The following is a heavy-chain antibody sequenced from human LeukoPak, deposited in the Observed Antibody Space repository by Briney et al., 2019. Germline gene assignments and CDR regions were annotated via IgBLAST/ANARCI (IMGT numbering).Heavy chain of an antibody. Sequence: GGSLRLSCAASGFTFSSYSMNWVRQAPGKGLEWVSSISSSSSYIYYADSVKGRFTISRDNAKNSLYLQMNSLRAEDTAVYYCARDDYSSGWYQTYYYYYMDVWGKGTTVTVSS. CDR2: ISSSSSYI. D-gene: IGHD6-19*01. J-gene: IGHJ6*03. CDR3: ARDDYSSGWYQTYYYYYMDV. CDR1: GFTFSSYS. V-gene: IGHV3-21*01.